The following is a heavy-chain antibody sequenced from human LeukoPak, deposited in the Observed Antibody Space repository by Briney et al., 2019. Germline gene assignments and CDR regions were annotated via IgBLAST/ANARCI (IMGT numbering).Heavy chain of an antibody. Sequence: GGSLRLSCAASGFNFRSYAMSWVRQAPGKGLEWVSTVTGGAVATYYADSVRGRHTISRDNSKNTLYLQMSSLRAEDTAVYYCARDSPLKGYNSGWATNSFDFWGQGTLVTVSS. CDR2: VTGGAVAT. J-gene: IGHJ4*02. CDR1: GFNFRSYA. V-gene: IGHV3-23*01. D-gene: IGHD6-19*01. CDR3: ARDSPLKGYNSGWATNSFDF.